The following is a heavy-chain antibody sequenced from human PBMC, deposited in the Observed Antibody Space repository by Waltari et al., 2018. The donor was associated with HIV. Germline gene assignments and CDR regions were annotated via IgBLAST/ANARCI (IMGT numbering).Heavy chain of an antibody. CDR3: ATDFDRTTMTAKISGAFHI. CDR2: LDRESNSR. CDR1: GYSFTALS. J-gene: IGHJ3*02. V-gene: IGHV1-24*01. Sequence: QVQLSQSGPAVTKPGASVKISSRISGYSFTALSIHYLRQTPGGEFEWLGGLDRESNSRVFGQKFQCRVTLAEDFDSDTAFVFVVHLKSNDTALYDCATDFDRTTMTAKISGAFHIWGQGTMVVVSA. D-gene: IGHD2-21*02.